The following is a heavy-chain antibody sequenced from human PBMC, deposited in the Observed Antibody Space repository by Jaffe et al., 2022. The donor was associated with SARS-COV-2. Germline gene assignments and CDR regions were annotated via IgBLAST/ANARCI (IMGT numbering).Heavy chain of an antibody. D-gene: IGHD3-22*01. CDR2: ISWNSGSI. V-gene: IGHV3-9*01. CDR3: AKDIGHYYDSSGPNYYYYGMDV. J-gene: IGHJ6*02. Sequence: EVQLVESGGGLVQPGRSLRLSCAASGFTFDDYAMHWVRQAPGKGLEWVSGISWNSGSIGYADSVKGRFTISRDNAKNSLYLQMNSLRAEDTALYYCAKDIGHYYDSSGPNYYYYGMDVWGQGTTVTVSS. CDR1: GFTFDDYA.